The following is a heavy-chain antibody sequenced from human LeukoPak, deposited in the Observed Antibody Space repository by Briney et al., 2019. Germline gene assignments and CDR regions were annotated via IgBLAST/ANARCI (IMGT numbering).Heavy chain of an antibody. D-gene: IGHD3-16*02. CDR3: ASGYDYVWGSYRLDY. CDR2: IYTSGST. CDR1: GGSISSSSYY. Sequence: SETLSLTCTVPGGSISSSSYYWSWIRRPAGKGLEWIGRIYTSGSTNYNPSLKSRVTMSVDTSKNQFSLKLSSVTAADTAVYYCASGYDYVWGSYRLDYWGQGTLVTVSS. V-gene: IGHV4-61*02. J-gene: IGHJ4*02.